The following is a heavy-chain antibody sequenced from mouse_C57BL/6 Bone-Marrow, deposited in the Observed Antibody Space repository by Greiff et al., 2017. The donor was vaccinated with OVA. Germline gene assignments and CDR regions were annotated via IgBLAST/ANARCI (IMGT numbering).Heavy chain of an antibody. CDR1: GYSFTGYY. CDR3: EKGTGFDY. D-gene: IGHD3-3*01. CDR2: IYPYNGVS. J-gene: IGHJ2*01. V-gene: IGHV1-31*01. Sequence: EVQVVESGPELVKPGASVMISCKASGYSFTGYYMHWVKQSHGNILDWIGYIYPYNGVSSYNKKFKGKVTLTVDNSSSTAYLELRSLTSEDSAVYYCEKGTGFDYWGQGTTLTGSS.